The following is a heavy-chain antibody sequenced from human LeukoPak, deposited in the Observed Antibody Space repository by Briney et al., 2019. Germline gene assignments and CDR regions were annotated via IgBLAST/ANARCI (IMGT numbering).Heavy chain of an antibody. J-gene: IGHJ4*02. D-gene: IGHD1-1*01. CDR3: ASPLDGTLDY. Sequence: GGSLRLSCAACGVTFSNYWMSWVRQAPGKGLEWVANIKQDGSEKYYVDSVKGRFTISRDNAKNSLYLQMNSLRAEDTAVYYCASPLDGTLDYCGQGTLVTVSS. V-gene: IGHV3-7*02. CDR2: IKQDGSEK. CDR1: GVTFSNYW.